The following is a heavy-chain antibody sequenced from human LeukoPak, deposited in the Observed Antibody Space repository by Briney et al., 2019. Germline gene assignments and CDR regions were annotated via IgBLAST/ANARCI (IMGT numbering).Heavy chain of an antibody. CDR1: GYTFTGYY. V-gene: IGHV1-2*02. D-gene: IGHD3-22*01. CDR2: INPNSGGT. Sequence: ASVKVSCKASGYTFTGYYMHWVRQAPGQGLEWMGWINPNSGGTNYAQKFQGRVTMTRDTSISTAYMELRSLRSDDTAVYYCARHYDSSGYYPIDYWGQGTLVTVSS. J-gene: IGHJ4*02. CDR3: ARHYDSSGYYPIDY.